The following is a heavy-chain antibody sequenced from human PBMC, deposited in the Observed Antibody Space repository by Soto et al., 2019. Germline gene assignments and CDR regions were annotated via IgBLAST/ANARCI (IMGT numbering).Heavy chain of an antibody. D-gene: IGHD3-10*01. Sequence: ASVKVSCKASGFTFTSSAVQWVRQARGQRLEWIGWIVVGSGNTNYAQKFQERVTITRDMSTSTAYMELSSPRSEDTAVYYCAAVTRGLYYGMDVWGQGTTVTVSS. CDR3: AAVTRGLYYGMDV. V-gene: IGHV1-58*01. CDR2: IVVGSGNT. J-gene: IGHJ6*02. CDR1: GFTFTSSA.